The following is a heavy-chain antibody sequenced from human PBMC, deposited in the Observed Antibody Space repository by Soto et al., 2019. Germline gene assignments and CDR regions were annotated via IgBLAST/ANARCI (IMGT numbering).Heavy chain of an antibody. Sequence: QVQLVESGGGVVQPGRSLRISCAASGFTFSKYAIHWVRQAPGKGLEWVSLISFDGSNRYYADSVQGRFTGSRDNSKNTLYLQMNSLRADDTALYYCARDLRDASGWFSPGFWGQGTLVTVSS. CDR2: ISFDGSNR. CDR3: ARDLRDASGWFSPGF. D-gene: IGHD6-19*01. J-gene: IGHJ4*02. CDR1: GFTFSKYA. V-gene: IGHV3-30*04.